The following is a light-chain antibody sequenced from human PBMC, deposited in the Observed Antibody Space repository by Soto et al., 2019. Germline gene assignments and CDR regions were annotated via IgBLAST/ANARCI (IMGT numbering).Light chain of an antibody. V-gene: IGKV1-5*01. CDR2: GAS. J-gene: IGKJ5*01. CDR1: QNIANW. Sequence: DIQMTQSPSTLSPSVGDRVTITCRASQNIANWLAWYQQKPGKAPKILIYGASTLERGVPSRFSGSGSGTEFTLTITNLQPDDSATYYCQQYNTYSATFGQGTRLEIK. CDR3: QQYNTYSAT.